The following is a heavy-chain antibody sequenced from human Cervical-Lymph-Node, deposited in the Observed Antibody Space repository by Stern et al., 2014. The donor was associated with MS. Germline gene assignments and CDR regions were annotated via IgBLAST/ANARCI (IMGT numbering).Heavy chain of an antibody. V-gene: IGHV3-9*01. Sequence: VQLGEFGGGLVQPGGSLRLSCVASGFTFDDYAMHWVRKAQGKGLGWVSGISGNGGRRNSADSVKDRVTISRDNAKNSLYLQMSSLRPEDTAFYYCAKALGRSYHDPFDMWGQGTMVIVSS. CDR3: AKALGRSYHDPFDM. CDR1: GFTFDDYA. CDR2: ISGNGGRR. J-gene: IGHJ3*02. D-gene: IGHD3-16*02.